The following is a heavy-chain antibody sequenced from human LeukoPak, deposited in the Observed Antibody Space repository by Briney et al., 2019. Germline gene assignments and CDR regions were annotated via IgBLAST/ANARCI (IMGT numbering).Heavy chain of an antibody. V-gene: IGHV3-30*01. D-gene: IGHD6-13*01. J-gene: IGHJ5*02. CDR3: ARGQYSSSWYDVGWFDP. Sequence: PGGSLRLSCAASGFTFSSYAMHWVRQAPDKGLEWVAVISYDGSNKYYADSVKGRFTISRDNSKNTLYLQMNSLRAEDTAVYYCARGQYSSSWYDVGWFDPWGQGTLVTVSS. CDR2: ISYDGSNK. CDR1: GFTFSSYA.